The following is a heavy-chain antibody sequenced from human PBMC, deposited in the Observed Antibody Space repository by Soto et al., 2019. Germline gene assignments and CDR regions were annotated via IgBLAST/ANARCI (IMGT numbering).Heavy chain of an antibody. J-gene: IGHJ4*02. Sequence: QVQLVESGGGVVQPGRSLRLSCAASGFTFSSYAMHWVRQAPGKGLEWVAVISYDGSNKYYADSVKGRFTISRDNSKNTLYLQMNSLRAEDTAVYYCARDRVAYDSRLYGYYFDYWGQGTLVTVSP. CDR1: GFTFSSYA. CDR2: ISYDGSNK. CDR3: ARDRVAYDSRLYGYYFDY. V-gene: IGHV3-30-3*01. D-gene: IGHD3-22*01.